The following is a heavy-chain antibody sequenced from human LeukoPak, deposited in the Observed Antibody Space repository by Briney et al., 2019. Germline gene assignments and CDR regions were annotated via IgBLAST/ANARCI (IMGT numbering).Heavy chain of an antibody. Sequence: RPGGSLRLSCAVSGFTFRSYWMHGVRQAPGKGLVWVSRINSDGNSTADSVKGRFTISRDNAKNTLYLQMNSLRAEDTAVYYCAKVVSSGWTYYFDYWGQGTLVTVSS. CDR2: INSDGNST. CDR1: GFTFRSYW. CDR3: AKVVSSGWTYYFDY. D-gene: IGHD6-19*01. J-gene: IGHJ4*02. V-gene: IGHV3-74*01.